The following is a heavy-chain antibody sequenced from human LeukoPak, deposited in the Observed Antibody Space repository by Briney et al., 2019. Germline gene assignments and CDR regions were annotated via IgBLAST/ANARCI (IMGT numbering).Heavy chain of an antibody. V-gene: IGHV1-18*01. D-gene: IGHD2-2*01. CDR1: DYTFTSYG. CDR2: ISVYNGNT. Sequence: ASVKVSCKASDYTFTSYGISWVRQAPGQGLEWMGWISVYNGNTKYTQKFQGRVTMTTGTSTSTAYMELRSLRSDDTAVYYCTRAAYCSSISCYAFDIWGQGTMVTVSS. J-gene: IGHJ3*02. CDR3: TRAAYCSSISCYAFDI.